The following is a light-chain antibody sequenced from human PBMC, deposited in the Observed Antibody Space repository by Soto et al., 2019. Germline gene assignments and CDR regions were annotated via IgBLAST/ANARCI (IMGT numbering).Light chain of an antibody. V-gene: IGKV1-33*01. CDR1: QDISNY. CDR2: DAS. Sequence: DIQMTQSPSSLSASVGDRVTITCQASQDISNYLNWYQQKPGKAPKLLIYDASNLETGVPSRFSGSGSGTDFTFTISSLQHEDIATYYCQQYDNLPRTFGQGTKADIK. J-gene: IGKJ2*02. CDR3: QQYDNLPRT.